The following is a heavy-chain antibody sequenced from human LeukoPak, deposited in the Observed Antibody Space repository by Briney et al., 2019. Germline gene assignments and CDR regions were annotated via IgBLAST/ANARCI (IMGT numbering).Heavy chain of an antibody. Sequence: GGSLRLSCAASGFTFSSYWMHWVRQAPGKGLVWVSRINSDGSTTRYADSVEGRFTISRDNAKNTLYVQMNSLRAEDTAVYYCARAYCGDDCSFDYWGQGTLVTVSS. J-gene: IGHJ4*02. D-gene: IGHD2-21*02. CDR1: GFTFSSYW. V-gene: IGHV3-74*01. CDR2: INSDGSTT. CDR3: ARAYCGDDCSFDY.